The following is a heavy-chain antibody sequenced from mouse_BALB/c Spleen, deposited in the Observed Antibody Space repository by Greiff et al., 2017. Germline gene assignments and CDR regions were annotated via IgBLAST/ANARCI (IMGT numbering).Heavy chain of an antibody. V-gene: IGHV5-17*02. D-gene: IGHD2-4*01. CDR3: ARGNYDVYYAMDY. CDR1: GFTFSSFG. J-gene: IGHJ4*01. CDR2: ISSGSSTI. Sequence: EVKLVESGGGLVQPGGSRKLSCAASGFTFSSFGMHWVRQAPEKGLEWVAYISSGSSTIYYADTVKGRFTISRDNPKNTLFLQMTSLRSEDTAMYYCARGNYDVYYAMDYWGQGTSVTVSS.